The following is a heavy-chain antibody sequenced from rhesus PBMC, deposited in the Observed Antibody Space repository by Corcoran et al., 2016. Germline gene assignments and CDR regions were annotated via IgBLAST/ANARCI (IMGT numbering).Heavy chain of an antibody. V-gene: IGHV3-132*01. Sequence: VEQLVESGGGLVQPGASLRLFCVDSEFTFSGYDMHWVRQAPGKGLEWVSTISIGGATYYTDSLNGLFTISRDNAKNSLFLQMNSLRAEDTAVYYCARGPTSYYGLDSWGQGVVVTVSS. CDR2: ISIGGAT. CDR3: ARGPTSYYGLDS. CDR1: EFTFSGYD. J-gene: IGHJ6*01. D-gene: IGHD2-2*01.